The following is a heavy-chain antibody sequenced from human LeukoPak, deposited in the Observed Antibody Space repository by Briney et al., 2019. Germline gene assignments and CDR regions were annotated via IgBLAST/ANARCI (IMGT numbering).Heavy chain of an antibody. Sequence: PSETLSLTCTVSGGSISSSGYYWGWIRQPPGKGLEWIGSIYHSGSTYYNPSLKSQVTISVDTSKNQFSLQLSSVTAADTAVYYCARVGAWNDDGTRSYWFDPWGQGTLVTVSS. V-gene: IGHV4-39*07. CDR1: GGSISSSGYY. CDR2: IYHSGST. D-gene: IGHD1-1*01. CDR3: ARVGAWNDDGTRSYWFDP. J-gene: IGHJ5*02.